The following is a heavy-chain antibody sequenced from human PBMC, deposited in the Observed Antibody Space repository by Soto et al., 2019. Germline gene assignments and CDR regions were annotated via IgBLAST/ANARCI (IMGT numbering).Heavy chain of an antibody. Sequence: GASVKVSCKASGGTFSSYAISWVRQAPGQGLEWMGGIIPIFGTANYAQKFQGRVTITADESTSTAYMELSSLRSEDTAVYYCARDSGPGGIAAAGYFDYWGQGTLVTVSS. CDR1: GGTFSSYA. CDR2: IIPIFGTA. CDR3: ARDSGPGGIAAAGYFDY. V-gene: IGHV1-69*13. D-gene: IGHD6-13*01. J-gene: IGHJ4*02.